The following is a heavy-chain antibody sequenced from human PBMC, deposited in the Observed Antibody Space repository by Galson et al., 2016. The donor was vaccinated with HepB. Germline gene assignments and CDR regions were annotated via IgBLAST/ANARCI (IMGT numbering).Heavy chain of an antibody. CDR3: ARDGPYWYFDL. CDR1: GGSISTYY. CDR2: GYYSGKT. J-gene: IGHJ2*01. Sequence: SETLSLTCTISGGSISTYYWSWIRQSPGKGLEWIGYGYYSGKTDYSPSLKSRVTISLDTSKQQLSLKLRSVTAAETAVYYCARDGPYWYFDLWGRGTLVTVSS. V-gene: IGHV4-59*01.